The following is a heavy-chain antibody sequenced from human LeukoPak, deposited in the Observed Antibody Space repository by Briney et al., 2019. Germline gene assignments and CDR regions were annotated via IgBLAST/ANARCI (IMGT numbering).Heavy chain of an antibody. V-gene: IGHV3-21*01. CDR3: ARDAGYYDSSGHYNLLDY. Sequence: GGSLGLSCAASGFTFSTHTMNWVRQAPGKGLEWVSSISSTSVYIYYADSLKGRLTISRDNAKNSLYLQVNSLSAEDTAVYYCARDAGYYDSSGHYNLLDYWGQGTLVTVSS. J-gene: IGHJ4*02. D-gene: IGHD3-22*01. CDR1: GFTFSTHT. CDR2: ISSTSVYI.